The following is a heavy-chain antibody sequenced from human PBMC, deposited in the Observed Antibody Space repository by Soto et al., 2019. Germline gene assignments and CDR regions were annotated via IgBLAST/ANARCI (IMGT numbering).Heavy chain of an antibody. V-gene: IGHV3-23*01. CDR3: IVVVPAAIGTAVW. J-gene: IGHJ4*02. Sequence: PGGSLRLSCAASGFTFSSYAMSWVRQAPGKGLEWVSAISGSGGSTYYADSVKGRFTISRDNSKNTLYLQMNSLRAEDTAVYYSIVVVPAAIGTAVWWGQGTLVTVS. CDR1: GFTFSSYA. D-gene: IGHD2-2*02. CDR2: ISGSGGST.